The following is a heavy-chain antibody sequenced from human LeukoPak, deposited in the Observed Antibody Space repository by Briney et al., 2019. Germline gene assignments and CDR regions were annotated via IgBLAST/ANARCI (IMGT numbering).Heavy chain of an antibody. V-gene: IGHV3-21*01. J-gene: IGHJ4*01. D-gene: IGHD3-16*01. Sequence: PGGSLRLSCAASGFTFSSYSMNWVRQAPGKGLEWVSSISSSSSYIYYADSVKGRFTISRDNSKNTLYLQMNSLRAGDTAVYYCARDPFLGGDFPRVYYLGQGTLVTVSS. CDR3: ARDPFLGGDFPRVYY. CDR2: ISSSSSYI. CDR1: GFTFSSYS.